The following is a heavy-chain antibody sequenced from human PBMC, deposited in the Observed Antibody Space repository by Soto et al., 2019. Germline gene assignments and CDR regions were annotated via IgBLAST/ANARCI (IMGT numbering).Heavy chain of an antibody. CDR1: GFPFSDYS. J-gene: IGHJ4*02. V-gene: IGHV3-21*01. Sequence: PGGSLRLSCAASGFPFSDYSMNWVRQAPGKGLEWVSSISSTSNYIYFADSVKGRFTISRDNAKNSLYLQMNSLRADDTAVYYCARDDLAAEFSHWGQGTLVTVSS. D-gene: IGHD6-13*01. CDR2: ISSTSNYI. CDR3: ARDDLAAEFSH.